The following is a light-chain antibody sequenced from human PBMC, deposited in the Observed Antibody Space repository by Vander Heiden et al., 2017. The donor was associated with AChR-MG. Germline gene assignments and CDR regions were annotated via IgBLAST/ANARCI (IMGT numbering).Light chain of an antibody. CDR2: AAS. J-gene: IGKJ1*01. CDR1: QSISSY. Sequence: DIQMTQSPSSLSASVGDRVTITCRASQSISSYLNWYQQKPGKAPKLLIYAASSLQSGVPSRLSGSGSGTDFTLTISRLQPEDFATYYCQQRDSTPRTFGQTSKVEIK. V-gene: IGKV1-39*01. CDR3: QQRDSTPRT.